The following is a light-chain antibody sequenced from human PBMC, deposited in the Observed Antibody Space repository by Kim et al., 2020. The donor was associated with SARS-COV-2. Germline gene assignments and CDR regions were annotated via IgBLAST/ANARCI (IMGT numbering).Light chain of an antibody. CDR3: QSYDSDNWV. V-gene: IGLV6-57*01. CDR2: ENN. Sequence: GKTATIPCTRSTGSIVGDYVQWYQQRPGSSPTGVIYENNQRASGVPDRFSGSIDSSSNAASLTISGLKTEDEADYYCQSYDSDNWVFGGGTKLTVL. CDR1: TGSIVGDY. J-gene: IGLJ3*02.